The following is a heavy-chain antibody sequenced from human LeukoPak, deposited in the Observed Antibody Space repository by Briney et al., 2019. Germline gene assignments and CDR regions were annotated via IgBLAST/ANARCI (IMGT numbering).Heavy chain of an antibody. Sequence: GGSLRLSCAASGFTFDDYAMHWVRQAPGKGLEWVSLISGDGGATHYADSVKGRFTISRDNSKNSLYLQMNSLRTEDTAFYYRAKDMAYSSGWYGIDYWGQGTLVTVSS. CDR2: ISGDGGAT. CDR1: GFTFDDYA. V-gene: IGHV3-43*02. D-gene: IGHD6-19*01. J-gene: IGHJ4*02. CDR3: AKDMAYSSGWYGIDY.